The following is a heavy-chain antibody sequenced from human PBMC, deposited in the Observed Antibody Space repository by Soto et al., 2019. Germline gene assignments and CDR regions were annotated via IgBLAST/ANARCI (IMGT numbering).Heavy chain of an antibody. CDR3: ARDPLGYGDY. CDR1: GFTVSSNY. J-gene: IGHJ4*02. CDR2: IYSGGST. Sequence: EVQLVESGGGLVQPGGSLRLSCAASGFTVSSNYMSWVRQAPGKGLEWVSSIYSGGSTYHAESVKGRFTISRDNSKNMLYLQMNSLRAEDTAVYYCARDPLGYGDYWGQGSLVTVSS. D-gene: IGHD5-12*01. V-gene: IGHV3-66*01.